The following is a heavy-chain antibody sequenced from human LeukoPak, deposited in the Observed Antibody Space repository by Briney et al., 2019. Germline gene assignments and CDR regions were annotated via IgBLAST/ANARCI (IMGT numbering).Heavy chain of an antibody. J-gene: IGHJ4*02. D-gene: IGHD4-17*01. CDR2: INHSGST. V-gene: IGHV4-34*01. CDR3: ASSGRMTTVTTAFHY. Sequence: PSETLSLTCAVYGGSFSGYYWRWIRQPPGKGLEWIGEINHSGSTNYNPSLKSRVTISVDTSKNQFSLKLSSVTAADTAVYYCASSGRMTTVTTAFHYWGQGTLVTVSS. CDR1: GGSFSGYY.